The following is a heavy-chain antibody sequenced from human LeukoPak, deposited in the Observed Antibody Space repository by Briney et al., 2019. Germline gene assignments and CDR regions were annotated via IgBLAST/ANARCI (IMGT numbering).Heavy chain of an antibody. CDR2: INHSGSN. J-gene: IGHJ4*02. CDR3: ARRRLLWFGELPDFDY. D-gene: IGHD3-10*01. CDR1: GWSFSGYY. Sequence: PSETLSLTCAVYGWSFSGYYWSWIRQPPGRGLEWIGEINHSGSNNYNPSLKSRVTISVDTSKNQFSLKLSSVTAADTAVYYCARRRLLWFGELPDFDYWGQGTLVTVSS. V-gene: IGHV4-34*01.